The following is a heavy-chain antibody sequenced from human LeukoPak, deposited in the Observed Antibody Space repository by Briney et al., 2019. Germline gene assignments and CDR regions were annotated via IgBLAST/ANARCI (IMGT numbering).Heavy chain of an antibody. D-gene: IGHD6-13*01. V-gene: IGHV4-34*01. CDR2: INHSGST. CDR3: ARRSPGIAAAVT. Sequence: SETLSLTCAVYGGSFSGYYWSWIRQPPGKGLEWIGEINHSGSTNYNPSLKSRVTISVDTSKNQFSLKLASVTAADTAVYYCARRSPGIAAAVTWGQGTLVTVSS. CDR1: GGSFSGYY. J-gene: IGHJ5*02.